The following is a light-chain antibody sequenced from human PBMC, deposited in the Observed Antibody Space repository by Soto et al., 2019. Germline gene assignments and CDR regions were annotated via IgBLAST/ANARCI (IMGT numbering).Light chain of an antibody. CDR2: DAS. Sequence: DIQMTQSPSTLSASVGDRVTITCRASQSISSWLAWYHQKPGKAPKLLIYDASSLESGVPSRFSCSRPVTEFILTIRRLQSDDVATYYCLQDNSFPITFGGQTKV. CDR1: QSISSW. CDR3: LQDNSFPIT. V-gene: IGKV1-5*01. J-gene: IGKJ4*01.